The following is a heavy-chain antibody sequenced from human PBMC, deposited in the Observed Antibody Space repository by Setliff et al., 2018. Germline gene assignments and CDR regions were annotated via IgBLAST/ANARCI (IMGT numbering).Heavy chain of an antibody. D-gene: IGHD3-22*01. J-gene: IGHJ3*02. V-gene: IGHV4-34*01. CDR3: ARGKERITMIVVATSGAFDN. CDR1: GGSFSGYY. CDR2: INHSGST. Sequence: SETLSLTCAVYGGSFSGYYWSWIRQPPGKGLEWIGEINHSGSTNYNPSLKSRVTISVDTSKNQFSLKLSSVTAADTAVYYCARGKERITMIVVATSGAFDNWGQGTMVTVSS.